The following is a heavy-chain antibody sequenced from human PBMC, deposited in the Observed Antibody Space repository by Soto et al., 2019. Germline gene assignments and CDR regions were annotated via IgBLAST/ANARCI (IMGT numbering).Heavy chain of an antibody. CDR1: GASTSSYY. V-gene: IGHV4-59*01. D-gene: IGHD6-13*01. Sequence: ETLSLTCTVSGASTSSYYWSWLRQPPGKGLEWIGYIYYSGSSDYNPSLKSRVTMSVDTSNNQFSLKMSAVTAADTAVYYCARVHAIAAAGTWWLDPWGHGTQVTVSS. J-gene: IGHJ5*02. CDR2: IYYSGSS. CDR3: ARVHAIAAAGTWWLDP.